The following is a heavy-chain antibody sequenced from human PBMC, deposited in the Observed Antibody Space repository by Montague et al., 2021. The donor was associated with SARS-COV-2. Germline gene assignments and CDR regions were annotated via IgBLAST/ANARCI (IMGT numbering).Heavy chain of an antibody. CDR1: GGSITGYF. CDR2: MHYSGST. V-gene: IGHV4-59*12. CDR3: ARVPFSSSWYYLDY. Sequence: SETLSLTCTISGGSITGYFWTWIRQPPGKGLEWLGHMHYSGSTKYNPSLASRVTMSIDTSESQFSLHLRSVTAADTGVYYCARVPFSSSWYYLDYWGQGTLVTVSS. D-gene: IGHD6-13*01. J-gene: IGHJ4*02.